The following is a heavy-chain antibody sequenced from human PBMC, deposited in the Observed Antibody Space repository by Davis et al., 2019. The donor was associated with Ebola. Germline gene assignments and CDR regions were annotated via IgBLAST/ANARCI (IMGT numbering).Heavy chain of an antibody. D-gene: IGHD4-11*01. Sequence: GESLKISCAASGFTFSSYWMHWVRQAPGKGLVWVSRINSDGSSTSYADSVKGRFTISRDNAKNTLYLQMNSLRAEDTAVYYCARSDGGYSNSNYYGMDVWGQGTTVTVSS. CDR2: INSDGSST. CDR3: ARSDGGYSNSNYYGMDV. J-gene: IGHJ6*02. V-gene: IGHV3-74*01. CDR1: GFTFSSYW.